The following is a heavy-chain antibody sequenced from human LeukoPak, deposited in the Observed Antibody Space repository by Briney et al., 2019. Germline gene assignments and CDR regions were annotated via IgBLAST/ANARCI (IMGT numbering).Heavy chain of an antibody. Sequence: GGSLRLSCAASGFTFSSYAMHWVRQAPGKGLEWVAVISYDGSNKYYADSVKGRFTISRDNSKNTLYLQMNSLRAEDTAVYYCARAPTSCSSTSCYAGNWFDPWGQGTLVTVSS. V-gene: IGHV3-30*04. CDR2: ISYDGSNK. CDR1: GFTFSSYA. D-gene: IGHD2-2*01. J-gene: IGHJ5*02. CDR3: ARAPTSCSSTSCYAGNWFDP.